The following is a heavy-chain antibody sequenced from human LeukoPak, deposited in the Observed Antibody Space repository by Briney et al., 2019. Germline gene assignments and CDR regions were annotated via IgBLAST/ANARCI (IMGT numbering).Heavy chain of an antibody. D-gene: IGHD3-10*01. V-gene: IGHV3-30-3*01. CDR3: ARERRWFGELGAFDI. CDR1: GFTFSSHA. J-gene: IGHJ3*02. Sequence: PGGSLRLSCAASGFTFSSHAMHWVRQAPGKGLEWVAVISYDGSNKYYADSVKGRFTISRDNSKNTLYLQMNSLRAEDTAVYYCARERRWFGELGAFDIWGQGTMVTVSS. CDR2: ISYDGSNK.